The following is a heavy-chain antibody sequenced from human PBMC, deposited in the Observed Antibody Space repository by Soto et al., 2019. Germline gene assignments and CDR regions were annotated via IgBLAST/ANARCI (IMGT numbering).Heavy chain of an antibody. CDR1: GYTFTSYG. J-gene: IGHJ4*02. V-gene: IGHV1-3*01. CDR2: INPGNGNT. CDR3: ARGGYFDSSNYLAY. Sequence: ASVKVSCKASGYTFTSYGMNWVRQAPGRGLEWMGWINPGNGNTKYSQKFQGRVIIARDTSASTAYMELSSVRPEDTAVYYCARGGYFDSSNYLAYWGLGTLVTVSS. D-gene: IGHD3-22*01.